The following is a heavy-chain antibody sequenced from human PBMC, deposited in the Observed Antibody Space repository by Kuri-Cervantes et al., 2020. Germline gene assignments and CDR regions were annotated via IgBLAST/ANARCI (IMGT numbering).Heavy chain of an antibody. Sequence: ASVKVSCKASGYTFTSYDISWVRQATGQGLEWMGWMNPNSGDTDYAQKFQGRVTTTTDESTRTAYMELSSLTSEDTAVYYCARSLVRVTVGSWELYFAYWGQGTLVTVSS. J-gene: IGHJ4*02. D-gene: IGHD6-13*01. CDR3: ARSLVRVTVGSWELYFAY. CDR1: GYTFTSYD. CDR2: MNPNSGDT. V-gene: IGHV1-8*02.